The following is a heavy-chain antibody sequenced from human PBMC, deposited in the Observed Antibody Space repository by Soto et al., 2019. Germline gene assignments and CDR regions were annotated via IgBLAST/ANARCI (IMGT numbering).Heavy chain of an antibody. D-gene: IGHD5-12*01. J-gene: IGHJ4*02. V-gene: IGHV4-30-2*01. Sequence: QLQLQESGSGLVKPSQTLSLTCAVSGGSISSGGYSWSWIRQPPGKGLEWIGSIYHSGSTYYNPSLKGRVTLSVDRSKNQFSQKLGSVAGADTAVYYCARSRTEMATIQNFYYWVQGTRVTVSS. CDR2: IYHSGST. CDR1: GGSISSGGYS. CDR3: ARSRTEMATIQNFYY.